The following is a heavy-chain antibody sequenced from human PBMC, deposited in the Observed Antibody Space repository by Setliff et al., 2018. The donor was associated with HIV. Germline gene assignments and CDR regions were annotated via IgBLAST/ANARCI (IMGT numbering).Heavy chain of an antibody. CDR2: ISTDGGTK. CDR3: ARENYYNSGTLGAFDI. CDR1: GFTFSSYG. J-gene: IGHJ3*02. D-gene: IGHD3-10*01. V-gene: IGHV3-30*03. Sequence: GGSLRLSCAASGFTFSSYGMHWVRQAPGKGLEWVAVISTDGGTKYYADSVKGRFTISSDNFMNTLYLQMSGLNVEDTALYYCARENYYNSGTLGAFDIWGQGTTVTVSS.